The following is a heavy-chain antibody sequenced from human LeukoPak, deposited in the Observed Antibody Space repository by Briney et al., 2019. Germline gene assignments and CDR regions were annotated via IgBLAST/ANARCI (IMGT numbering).Heavy chain of an antibody. D-gene: IGHD5/OR15-5a*01. CDR1: GCTFSSYG. J-gene: IGHJ3*02. CDR2: IWYDGSNK. CDR3: AKDLRAFDI. Sequence: QAGGSLRVSCAASGCTFSSYGMHWVRQAPGKGLEWVAVIWYDGSNKYYADSVKGRFTISRDNSKNTLYLQMNSLRAEDTAVYYCAKDLRAFDIWGQGTMVTVSS. V-gene: IGHV3-33*06.